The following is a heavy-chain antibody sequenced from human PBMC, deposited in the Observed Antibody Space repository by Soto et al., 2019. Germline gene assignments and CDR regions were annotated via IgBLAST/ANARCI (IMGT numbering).Heavy chain of an antibody. CDR1: GFTFSTYW. CDR3: ARGRCSGGSCRDAYDI. J-gene: IGHJ3*02. CDR2: INSDGSST. V-gene: IGHV3-74*01. Sequence: EVQLVESGGGLVQPGGSQRLSCAASGFTFSTYWMHWVRQAPGKGLVWFSRINSDGSSTSYADSVKGRFTISRDNAKNKLYLQMNSRRAEDTAMYYCARGRCSGGSCRDAYDIWGQGTMVTVSS. D-gene: IGHD2-15*01.